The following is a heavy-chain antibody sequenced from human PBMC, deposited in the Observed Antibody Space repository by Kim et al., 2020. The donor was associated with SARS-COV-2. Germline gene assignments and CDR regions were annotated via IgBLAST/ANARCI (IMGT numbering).Heavy chain of an antibody. J-gene: IGHJ6*02. Sequence: SETLSLTCAVYGGSFSGYYWSWIRQPPGKGLEWIGEINHSGSTNYNPSLKSRVTISVDTSKNQFSLKLSSVTAADTAVYYCARGARFFYSYGHDYYYDGMDVWGQGTTVTVSS. CDR3: ARGARFFYSYGHDYYYDGMDV. CDR2: INHSGST. CDR1: GGSFSGYY. V-gene: IGHV4-34*01. D-gene: IGHD5-18*01.